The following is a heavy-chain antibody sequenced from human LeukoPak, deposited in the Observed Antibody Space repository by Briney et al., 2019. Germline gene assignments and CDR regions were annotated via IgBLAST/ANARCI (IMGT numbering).Heavy chain of an antibody. D-gene: IGHD2-15*01. Sequence: GGSLRLSCAASGFTFSSYGMHWVRQAPGKGLEWVAVISYDGSNKYYADSVKGRFTISRDNSKNTVYLQMNSLRAEDTAVYYCARDRGIGSKRGYYYYGIDVWGQGTTVTVSS. J-gene: IGHJ6*02. V-gene: IGHV3-30*03. CDR3: ARDRGIGSKRGYYYYGIDV. CDR1: GFTFSSYG. CDR2: ISYDGSNK.